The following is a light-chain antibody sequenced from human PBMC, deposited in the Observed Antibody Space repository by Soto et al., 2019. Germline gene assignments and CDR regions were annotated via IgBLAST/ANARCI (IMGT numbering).Light chain of an antibody. CDR1: SSDIGVYDF. CDR2: DVT. V-gene: IGLV2-14*01. CDR3: SSYTTSTTRV. J-gene: IGLJ3*02. Sequence: QSALTQPASVSGSPGQSITISCTGTSSDIGVYDFVSWYQQHPGRAPKLLIYDVTNRPSGISDRFSGSKSGNTASLTISGLQPEDEAYYYCSSYTTSTTRVFGGGTKLTVL.